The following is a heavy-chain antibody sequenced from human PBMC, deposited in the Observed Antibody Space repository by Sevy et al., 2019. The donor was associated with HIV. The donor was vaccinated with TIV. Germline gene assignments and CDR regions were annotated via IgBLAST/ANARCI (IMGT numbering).Heavy chain of an antibody. CDR3: ARGGYYYDNAAYYAFDS. J-gene: IGHJ4*02. CDR2: IWSDGAYK. Sequence: GGSLRLSCTTSGFTFSAYAMHWVRQAPGKGLEWVAIIWSDGAYKYHGDSVKGRFTISRDNSKNTLYLQMNSLRVEYTAVYYCARGGYYYDNAAYYAFDSWGQGTLVTVSS. D-gene: IGHD3-22*01. V-gene: IGHV3-33*01. CDR1: GFTFSAYA.